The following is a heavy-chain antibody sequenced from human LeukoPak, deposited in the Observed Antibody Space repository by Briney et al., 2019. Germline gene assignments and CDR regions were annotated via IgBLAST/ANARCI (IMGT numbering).Heavy chain of an antibody. CDR2: ISCSGGST. Sequence: GGSLRLSCAASGFTFSSYGMSWVRQAPGKGLEWVSAISCSGGSTYYADSVKGRFTISRDNSKNTLYLQMNSLRAEETAVYYCVKDRIVVVPAAMGSWGQGTLVTVSS. D-gene: IGHD2-2*01. V-gene: IGHV3-23*01. CDR1: GFTFSSYG. J-gene: IGHJ4*02. CDR3: VKDRIVVVPAAMGS.